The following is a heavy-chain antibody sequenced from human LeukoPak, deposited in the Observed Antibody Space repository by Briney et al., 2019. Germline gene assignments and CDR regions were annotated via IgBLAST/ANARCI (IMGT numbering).Heavy chain of an antibody. CDR1: GFTFSDYY. CDR2: ITSIDSTI. D-gene: IGHD6-6*01. V-gene: IGHV3-11*04. J-gene: IGHJ3*02. Sequence: GGSLRLSCAASGFTFSDYYMSWIRQAPGKGLEWVSYITSIDSTIFYADSVKGRFTISRDNAKNSLYLQMNSLRAEDTAVFYCARGPILVYGCDIWGQGTVVTVSS. CDR3: ARGPILVYGCDI.